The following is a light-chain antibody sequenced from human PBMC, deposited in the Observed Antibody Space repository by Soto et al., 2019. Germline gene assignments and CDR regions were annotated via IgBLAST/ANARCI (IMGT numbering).Light chain of an antibody. Sequence: EIVMTQSPAGLSVSPGERATRCCRASQSVSSNLAWYQQKPGQAPRLLIYGASTRATGIPARFSGSGSGTEFTLTISSLQSEDFAVYYCQQYNNWPRTFGQGTKVDIK. V-gene: IGKV3-15*01. J-gene: IGKJ1*01. CDR3: QQYNNWPRT. CDR2: GAS. CDR1: QSVSSN.